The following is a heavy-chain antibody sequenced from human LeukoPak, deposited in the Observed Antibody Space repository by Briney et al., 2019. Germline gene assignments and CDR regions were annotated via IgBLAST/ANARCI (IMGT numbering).Heavy chain of an antibody. Sequence: AASVKVSCKASGGTFSSYAISWVRQAPGQGLEWMGGIIPIFGTANYAQKFQGRVTITTDESTSTAYMELSSLRSEDTAVYYCARDGYCSSGSCYDDYWGQGTLVTVSS. CDR3: ARDGYCSSGSCYDDY. D-gene: IGHD2-15*01. J-gene: IGHJ4*02. V-gene: IGHV1-69*05. CDR2: IIPIFGTA. CDR1: GGTFSSYA.